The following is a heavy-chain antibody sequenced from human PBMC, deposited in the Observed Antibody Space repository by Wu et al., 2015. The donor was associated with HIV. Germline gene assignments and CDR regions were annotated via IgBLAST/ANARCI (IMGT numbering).Heavy chain of an antibody. V-gene: IGHV1-69*05. CDR1: GRTFNNYA. D-gene: IGHD2-2*01. CDR3: ATAQYCSSTSCSLGQGAWAFDI. CDR2: IMPTLGVA. Sequence: QVQLVQSGAEMKKPGSSVKVSCKASGRTFNNYAINWVRQVPGQGLEWMGGIMPTLGVANDAQKFQDRVTITTDESTSTAYLEVSSLRSEDTAVYYCATAQYCSSTSCSLGQGAWAFDIWGQGTMVTVSS. J-gene: IGHJ3*02.